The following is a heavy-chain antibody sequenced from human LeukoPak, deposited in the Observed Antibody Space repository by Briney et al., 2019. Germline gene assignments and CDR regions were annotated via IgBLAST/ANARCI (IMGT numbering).Heavy chain of an antibody. Sequence: ASVKVTFTAFGYTFTCYYIHWVRQAPAQGLEWMGCINPNSGGTNYAQKFQGRVTMTRDTSISTAYMELSRLRSDDTAVYYCARARIAAAGTGWFDHWGQGTLVTVSS. CDR1: GYTFTCYY. D-gene: IGHD6-13*01. CDR2: INPNSGGT. CDR3: ARARIAAAGTGWFDH. J-gene: IGHJ5*02. V-gene: IGHV1-2*02.